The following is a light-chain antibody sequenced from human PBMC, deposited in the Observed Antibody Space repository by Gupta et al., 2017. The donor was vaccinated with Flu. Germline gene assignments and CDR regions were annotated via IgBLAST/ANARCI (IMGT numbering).Light chain of an antibody. J-gene: IGKJ1*01. Sequence: EIEMTQSPATLSVSPGERATLSCRASQSVNSNLAWYQQKPGQTPRLLIIGASTRANGIPARFSGSGSGTEFTLAISSRQSEDFAVYYCQQYNNWPRTFGQGTKVEIK. CDR1: QSVNSN. CDR3: QQYNNWPRT. CDR2: GAS. V-gene: IGKV3-15*01.